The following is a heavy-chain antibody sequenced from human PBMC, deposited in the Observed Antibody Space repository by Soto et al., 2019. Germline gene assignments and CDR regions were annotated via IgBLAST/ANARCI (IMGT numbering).Heavy chain of an antibody. D-gene: IGHD4-17*01. V-gene: IGHV3-48*02. CDR1: GFTFSSYS. CDR2: ISSSSSTI. CDR3: ARVDYGDYVGAFES. J-gene: IGHJ3*02. Sequence: GGSLRLSCAASGFTFSSYSMNWVRQAPGKGLEWVSYISSSSSTIYYAGSVKGRFTISRDNAKNSLYLQMNSLRDEDTAVYYCARVDYGDYVGAFESWGKGTMVTVAS.